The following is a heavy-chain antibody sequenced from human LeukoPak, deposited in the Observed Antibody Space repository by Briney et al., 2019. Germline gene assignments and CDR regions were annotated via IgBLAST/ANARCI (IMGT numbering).Heavy chain of an antibody. Sequence: GGSLRLSCAASGFNFSEYYMSWIRQAPGKGLEWISYISISSRTIYYADSVKGRFTISRDNAKNSLYLQMNSLRADDTAVYYCVRDRNYYGLDYWGQGSLVTVSS. D-gene: IGHD3-10*01. V-gene: IGHV3-11*01. CDR1: GFNFSEYY. J-gene: IGHJ4*02. CDR2: ISISSRTI. CDR3: VRDRNYYGLDY.